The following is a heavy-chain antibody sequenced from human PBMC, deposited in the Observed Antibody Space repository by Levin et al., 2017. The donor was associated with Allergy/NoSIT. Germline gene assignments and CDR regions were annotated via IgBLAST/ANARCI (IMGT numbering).Heavy chain of an antibody. V-gene: IGHV4-31*03. CDR1: GGSISSGGYY. J-gene: IGHJ4*02. CDR3: ARDQGGRFGELSYFDY. D-gene: IGHD3-10*01. Sequence: SETLSLTCTVSGGSISSGGYYWSWIRQHPGKGLEWIGYIYYSGSTYYNPSLKSRVTISVDTSKNQFSLKLSSVTAADTAVYYCARDQGGRFGELSYFDYWGQGTLVTVSS. CDR2: IYYSGST.